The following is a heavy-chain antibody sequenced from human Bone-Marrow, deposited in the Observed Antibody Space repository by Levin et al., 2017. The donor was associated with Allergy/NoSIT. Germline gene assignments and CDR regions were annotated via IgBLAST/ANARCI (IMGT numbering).Heavy chain of an antibody. CDR2: ILWNSGSI. Sequence: SLKISCAASGFTFEDYAMHWVRQAPGKGLEWVSGILWNSGSIGYAYSVKGRFTISRDNAKNSLYLQMNSLTSEDTALYYCVKDLGSVTAASGYWGQGTPVTVSS. CDR3: VKDLGSVTAASGY. CDR1: GFTFEDYA. D-gene: IGHD3-3*01. V-gene: IGHV3-9*01. J-gene: IGHJ4*02.